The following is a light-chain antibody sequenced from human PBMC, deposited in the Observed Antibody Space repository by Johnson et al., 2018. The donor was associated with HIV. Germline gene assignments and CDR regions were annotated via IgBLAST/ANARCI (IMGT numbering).Light chain of an antibody. CDR2: ENN. V-gene: IGLV1-51*02. CDR3: GTWDSSLSVYV. J-gene: IGLJ1*01. CDR1: SSNIGSND. Sequence: QSVLTQPPSVSAAPGQKVTVSCSGSSSNIGSNDVSWYQQFPGAAPKLLIYENNKRPSGIPDRFSGSKSGTSATLGITVLQTGDEADYYCGTWDSSLSVYVFGTGTKVTVL.